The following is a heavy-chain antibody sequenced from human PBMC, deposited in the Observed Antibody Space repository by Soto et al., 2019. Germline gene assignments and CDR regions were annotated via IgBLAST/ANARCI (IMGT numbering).Heavy chain of an antibody. CDR3: AKDSGKAAAGTCGMDV. CDR2: ISGSGGST. V-gene: IGHV3-23*01. D-gene: IGHD6-13*01. J-gene: IGHJ6*02. Sequence: EVQLLESEGGLVQPGGSLRLSCAASGFTVSSYAMSWVRQAPGKGLEWVSAISGSGGSTYYADSVKGRFTISRDNSKNTLYLQMNSLRAEDTAVYYCAKDSGKAAAGTCGMDVWGQGTTVTVSS. CDR1: GFTVSSYA.